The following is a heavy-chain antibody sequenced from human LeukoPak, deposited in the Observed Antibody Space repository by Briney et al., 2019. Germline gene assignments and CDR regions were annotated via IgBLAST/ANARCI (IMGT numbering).Heavy chain of an antibody. CDR1: GPPINCYY. D-gene: IGHD1-26*01. CDR3: AKDGVGSTYFDN. CDR2: VSYSGDT. V-gene: IGHV4-59*01. Sequence: SETLSLTCTVSGPPINCYYWSWIRQPPARGVEGIGYVSYSGDTDYNPTLKSRVTISADMSKNNFSLRLSSVTAADTAIYYCAKDGVGSTYFDNWGQGTLVTVSS. J-gene: IGHJ4*02.